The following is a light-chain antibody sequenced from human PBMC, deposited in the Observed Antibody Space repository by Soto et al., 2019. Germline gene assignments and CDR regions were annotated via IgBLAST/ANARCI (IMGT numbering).Light chain of an antibody. Sequence: EIVMTPSPTTLSVSPGEKKNLSRRARQSVSSNLAWYQQKPGQAPRLLIYGASTRATGIPARFSGSGSGTEFTLTISSLQSEDFAVYYCQQYNNWPPITFGQGTDWRL. CDR1: QSVSSN. CDR2: GAS. J-gene: IGKJ5*01. CDR3: QQYNNWPPIT. V-gene: IGKV3-15*01.